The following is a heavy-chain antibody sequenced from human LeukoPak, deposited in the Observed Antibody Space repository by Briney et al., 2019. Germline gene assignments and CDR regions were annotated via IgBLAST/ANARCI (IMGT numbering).Heavy chain of an antibody. J-gene: IGHJ4*02. CDR1: GFTFSSYG. V-gene: IGHV3-33*01. Sequence: GGSLRLSCAASGFTFSSYGMHWGRQAPGKGLEWVAVIWYDGSNKYYADSVKGRFTISRDNSKNTLYLQMNSLRAEDTAVYYCARRSTSCYAFDYWGQGTLVTVSS. D-gene: IGHD2-2*01. CDR3: ARRSTSCYAFDY. CDR2: IWYDGSNK.